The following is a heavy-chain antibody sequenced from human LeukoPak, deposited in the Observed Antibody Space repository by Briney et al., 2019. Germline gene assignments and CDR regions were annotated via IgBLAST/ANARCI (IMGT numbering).Heavy chain of an antibody. CDR2: IRYDGSNK. Sequence: GGSLRLSCAASGFTFSSYSMNWVRQAPGKGLEWVAFIRYDGSNKYYADSVKGRFTISRDNSKNTLYLQMNSLRAEDTAVYYCAKDLVLRGDYDAFDIWGQGTMVTVSS. CDR3: AKDLVLRGDYDAFDI. J-gene: IGHJ3*02. CDR1: GFTFSSYS. V-gene: IGHV3-30*02. D-gene: IGHD4-17*01.